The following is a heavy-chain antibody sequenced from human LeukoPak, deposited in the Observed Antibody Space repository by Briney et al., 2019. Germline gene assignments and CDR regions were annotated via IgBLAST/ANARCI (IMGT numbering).Heavy chain of an antibody. CDR3: AKSAQYSSAWFTGSFDY. CDR2: INPNSGDT. Sequence: GASVKVSCKASVYTFNHYYLHWVRQAPAQGLEWMGWINPNSGDTHYAQMFQGRVTMTRDTSINAAYMELRRLRSDDTAVYYCAKSAQYSSAWFTGSFDYWGQGTLVTVSS. J-gene: IGHJ4*02. D-gene: IGHD6-13*01. CDR1: VYTFNHYY. V-gene: IGHV1-2*02.